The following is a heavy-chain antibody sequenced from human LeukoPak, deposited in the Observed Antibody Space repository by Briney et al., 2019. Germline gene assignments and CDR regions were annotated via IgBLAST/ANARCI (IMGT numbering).Heavy chain of an antibody. CDR2: INPNSGGT. CDR1: GYTFTGYY. V-gene: IGHV1-2*02. CDR3: ARDLRLTSGSSGFDP. J-gene: IGHJ5*02. Sequence: ASVKVSCKASGYTFTGYYMHWVRQAPGQGPEWMGWINPNSGGTNYAQKFQGRVTMTRDTSISTAYMELSRLTSDDTAVYYCARDLRLTSGSSGFDPWGQGTLVTVSS. D-gene: IGHD1-26*01.